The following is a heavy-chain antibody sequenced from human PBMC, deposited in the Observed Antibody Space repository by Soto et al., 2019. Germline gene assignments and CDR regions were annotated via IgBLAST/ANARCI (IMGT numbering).Heavy chain of an antibody. CDR1: GYSFTSYW. D-gene: IGHD6-13*01. Sequence: GESLKISCKGSGYSFTSYWIGWVRQMPGKGLEWMGIIYPGDSDTRYSPSFQGQVTISADKSISTAYLQWSSLKASDTAMYYCARAGIAAAGTFGMDVWGQGTTLTVSS. CDR2: IYPGDSDT. CDR3: ARAGIAAAGTFGMDV. J-gene: IGHJ6*02. V-gene: IGHV5-51*01.